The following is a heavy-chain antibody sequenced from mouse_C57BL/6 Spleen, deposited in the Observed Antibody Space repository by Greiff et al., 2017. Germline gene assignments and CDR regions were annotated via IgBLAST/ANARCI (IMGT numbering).Heavy chain of an antibody. CDR1: GYTFTGYW. Sequence: QVQLQQSGAELMKPGASVKLSCKATGYTFTGYWIEWVKQRPGHGLEWIGEILPGSGSTNYNEKFKGKATFTADTSSNTAYMQLSSLTTKDSAIYYCAVWRGDSNYWYFDVWGTGTTVTVSS. V-gene: IGHV1-9*01. CDR3: AVWRGDSNYWYFDV. J-gene: IGHJ1*03. D-gene: IGHD2-5*01. CDR2: ILPGSGST.